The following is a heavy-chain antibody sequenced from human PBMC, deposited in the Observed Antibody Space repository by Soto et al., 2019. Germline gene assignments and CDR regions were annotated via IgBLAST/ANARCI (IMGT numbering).Heavy chain of an antibody. V-gene: IGHV3-23*01. CDR2: ISGSGDAT. Sequence: EVQLLESGGGLVQFGGSLRLSCAASGFTFNNYAMTWARQPPGKGLEWVSAISGSGDATFYADSVRGCFTISRDNSKSTLYLQMNSLRAEDTAVYFCAKDLRAPATKNFDYWGQGTLVTVSS. CDR1: GFTFNNYA. CDR3: AKDLRAPATKNFDY. D-gene: IGHD6-25*01. J-gene: IGHJ4*02.